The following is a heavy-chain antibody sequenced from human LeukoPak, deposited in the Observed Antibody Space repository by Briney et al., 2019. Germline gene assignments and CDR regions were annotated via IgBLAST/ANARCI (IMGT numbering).Heavy chain of an antibody. V-gene: IGHV3-23*01. J-gene: IGHJ4*02. Sequence: GGSLGLSCAASGFTFSSYAMSWVRQAPGKGLEWVSAISGSGGSTYYADSVKGRFTISRDNSKNTLYLQMNSLRAEDTAVYYCAKGSGYYDSSGYSYWGQGTLVTVSS. CDR2: ISGSGGST. CDR1: GFTFSSYA. CDR3: AKGSGYYDSSGYSY. D-gene: IGHD3-22*01.